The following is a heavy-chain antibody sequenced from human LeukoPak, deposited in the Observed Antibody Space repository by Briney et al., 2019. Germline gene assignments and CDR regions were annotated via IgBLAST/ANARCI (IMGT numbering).Heavy chain of an antibody. V-gene: IGHV3-23*05. CDR1: GFTFSNYA. CDR2: IEKDASNT. CDR3: AKREGALLENWKFDF. D-gene: IGHD1-1*01. J-gene: IGHJ2*01. Sequence: GGSLRLSCAASGFTFSNYAMSWVRQAPGKMLECVSTIEKDASNTYYADSVKGRVTISRDNSKNALYLQMNSLRAEDTAIFYCAKREGALLENWKFDFWGRGTLVTVSS.